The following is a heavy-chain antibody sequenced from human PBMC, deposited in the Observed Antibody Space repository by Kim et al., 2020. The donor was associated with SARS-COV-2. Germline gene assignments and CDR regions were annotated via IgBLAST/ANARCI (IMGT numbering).Heavy chain of an antibody. CDR3: ARVIDDSSGYYYPFYFDY. CDR1: GYTFTRYY. D-gene: IGHD3-22*01. V-gene: IGHV1-46*01. J-gene: IGHJ4*01. Sequence: ASVKVSCKASGYTFTRYYLHWVRQAPGQGLEWMGIINPSGGNTTYAQKFQGRITMTRDTSTNTVSMELSSLRSEDTAVYFCARVIDDSSGYYYPFYFDYW. CDR2: INPSGGNT.